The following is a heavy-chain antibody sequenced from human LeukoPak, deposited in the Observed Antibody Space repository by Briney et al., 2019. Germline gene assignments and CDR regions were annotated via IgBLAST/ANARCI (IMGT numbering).Heavy chain of an antibody. V-gene: IGHV3-74*01. CDR2: INTDGSTT. J-gene: IGHJ4*02. CDR1: GFTFSRNW. D-gene: IGHD5-18*01. CDR3: TRGYNTASLD. Sequence: QPAGTLRLSCVASGFTFSRNWLHWVRQVPGKGLVWVSRINTDGSTTNYADSVKGRFTISRDNTKNTLYLQMNSLRAEDSAVYFCTRGYNTASLDWGQGTRITVAS.